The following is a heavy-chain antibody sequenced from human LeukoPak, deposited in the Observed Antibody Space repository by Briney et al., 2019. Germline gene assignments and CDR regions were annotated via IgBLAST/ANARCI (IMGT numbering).Heavy chain of an antibody. CDR3: ARGYCSRTSCEDFDY. V-gene: IGHV3-21*01. Sequence: GGSLRLSCAASGFTFSHYSMNWVRQAPGKGLEWVSSISASSSFMYYADSLKGRFTISRDNAKNSLYLQMNSLRAEDTAVFYCARGYCSRTSCEDFDYWGQGTLVTVSS. J-gene: IGHJ4*02. D-gene: IGHD2-2*01. CDR1: GFTFSHYS. CDR2: ISASSSFM.